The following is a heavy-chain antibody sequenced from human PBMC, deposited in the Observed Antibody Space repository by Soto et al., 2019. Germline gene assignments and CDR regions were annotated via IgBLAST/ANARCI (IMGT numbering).Heavy chain of an antibody. J-gene: IGHJ4*02. CDR3: ATHEKRWGRFVRERFDY. V-gene: IGHV3-11*01. Sequence: QVQLVESGGGLVKPGGSLRLSCAASGFTFSDYYMSWIRQAPGKGLEWVSYISSSGSTIYYADSVKGRFTISRDNAKNLLYLQRNSLRAGDTAVYYCATHEKRWGRFVRERFDYWGQGTLVTVSS. D-gene: IGHD2-8*02. CDR2: ISSSGSTI. CDR1: GFTFSDYY.